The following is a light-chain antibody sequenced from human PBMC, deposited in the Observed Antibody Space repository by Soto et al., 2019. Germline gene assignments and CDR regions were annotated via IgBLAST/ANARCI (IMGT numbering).Light chain of an antibody. Sequence: QSVLTQPPSASGTPGQRVTISCSGSSSNIGSNTVNWYQQLPGTAPKLLLYSNNQRPSAVPDRFSGSKSGTSASLAISGLQSEDEADYDCAAWDDSLNGVVFGGGTKRTVL. CDR3: AAWDDSLNGVV. V-gene: IGLV1-44*01. CDR1: SSNIGSNT. J-gene: IGLJ2*01. CDR2: SNN.